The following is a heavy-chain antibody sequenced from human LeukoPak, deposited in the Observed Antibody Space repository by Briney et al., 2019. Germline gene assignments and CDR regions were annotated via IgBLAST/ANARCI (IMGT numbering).Heavy chain of an antibody. J-gene: IGHJ3*02. Sequence: SETLSLTCAVYGGSFSGYYWSWIRQPPGKGLVWIGEINHSGSTNYNPSLKSRVTISVDTSKNQFSLKLSSVTAADTAVYYCARVKRLGQRITNRRVAFDIWGQGTMVTVSS. D-gene: IGHD1/OR15-1a*01. CDR1: GGSFSGYY. CDR2: INHSGST. CDR3: ARVKRLGQRITNRRVAFDI. V-gene: IGHV4-34*01.